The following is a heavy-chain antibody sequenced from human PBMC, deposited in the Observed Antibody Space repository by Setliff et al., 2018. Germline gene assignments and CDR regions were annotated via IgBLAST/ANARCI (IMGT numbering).Heavy chain of an antibody. Sequence: GGSLRLSCLASGFAFSNYGMNWVRQAPGKGLEWLSFIDHASSNIQYADSVKGRFTVSRDNAKNLLYLQMNSLRAEDTAVYYCTRVHTFGGTNNWFDPWGQGTLVTVSS. CDR3: TRVHTFGGTNNWFDP. CDR2: IDHASSNI. D-gene: IGHD3-16*01. V-gene: IGHV3-48*04. J-gene: IGHJ5*02. CDR1: GFAFSNYG.